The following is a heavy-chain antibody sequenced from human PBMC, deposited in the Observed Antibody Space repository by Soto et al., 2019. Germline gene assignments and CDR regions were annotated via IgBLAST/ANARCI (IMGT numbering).Heavy chain of an antibody. CDR3: ARSITDYYDSSGYYDDY. Sequence: GGFLRLSYAASGFTFSDYYMSWIPQAPGKGLEWVSYISSSSSYTNYADSVKGRFSISRDNAKNSLYLQMNSLRAEDTAVYYCARSITDYYDSSGYYDDYWGQGT. CDR2: ISSSSSYT. CDR1: GFTFSDYY. D-gene: IGHD3-22*01. V-gene: IGHV3-11*03. J-gene: IGHJ4*02.